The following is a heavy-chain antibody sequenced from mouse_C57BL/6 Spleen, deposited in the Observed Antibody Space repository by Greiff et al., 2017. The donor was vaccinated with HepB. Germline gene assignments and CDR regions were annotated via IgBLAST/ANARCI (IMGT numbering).Heavy chain of an antibody. Sequence: VQLQQPGAELVKPGASVKLSCKASGYTFTSYWMHWVKQRPGQGLEWIGMIHPNSGSTNYNEKFKSKATLTVDKSSSTAYMQLSSLTSEDSAVYYCAIDGYYDAMDYWGQGTSVTVSS. CDR3: AIDGYYDAMDY. D-gene: IGHD2-3*01. J-gene: IGHJ4*01. CDR1: GYTFTSYW. CDR2: IHPNSGST. V-gene: IGHV1-64*01.